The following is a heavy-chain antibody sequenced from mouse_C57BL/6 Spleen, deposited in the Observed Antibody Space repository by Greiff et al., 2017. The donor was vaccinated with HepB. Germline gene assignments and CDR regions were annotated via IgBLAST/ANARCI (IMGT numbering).Heavy chain of an antibody. V-gene: IGHV1-82*01. D-gene: IGHD3-2*02. CDR1: GYAFSSSW. J-gene: IGHJ3*01. CDR2: IYPGDGDT. Sequence: VQGVESGPELVKPGASVKISCKASGYAFSSSWMNWVKQRPGKGLEWIGRIYPGDGDTNYNGKFKGKATLTADKSSSTAYMQLSSLTSEDSAVYFCARGGQLRLRGFAYWGQGTLVTVSA. CDR3: ARGGQLRLRGFAY.